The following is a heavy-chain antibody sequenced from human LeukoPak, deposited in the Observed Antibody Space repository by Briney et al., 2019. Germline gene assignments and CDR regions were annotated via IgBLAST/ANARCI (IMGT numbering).Heavy chain of an antibody. CDR1: GASISSGSYY. V-gene: IGHV4-61*02. CDR3: AHYNWINWFDP. D-gene: IGHD1-20*01. Sequence: SETLSLTCTVSGASISSGSYYWNWIRQPAGKGLEWIGRIFASGSTNYNPSLKSRVTISLDTSKNQLSLKLSSVTAADTAVYYCAHYNWINWFDPWGQGTLVTVSS. J-gene: IGHJ5*02. CDR2: IFASGST.